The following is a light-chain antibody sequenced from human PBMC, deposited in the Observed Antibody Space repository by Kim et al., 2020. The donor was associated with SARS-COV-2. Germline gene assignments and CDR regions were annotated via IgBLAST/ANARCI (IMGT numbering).Light chain of an antibody. CDR2: GAS. V-gene: IGKV3-20*01. CDR1: QSVSSTY. Sequence: LSPGERATLPCRASQSVSSTYLAWYQQKPGQAPRLLIYGASSRATGIPDRFSGSGSGTDFTLTISRLEPEDFAVYHCQQCGSSPYTLGQGTKLEI. J-gene: IGKJ2*01. CDR3: QQCGSSPYT.